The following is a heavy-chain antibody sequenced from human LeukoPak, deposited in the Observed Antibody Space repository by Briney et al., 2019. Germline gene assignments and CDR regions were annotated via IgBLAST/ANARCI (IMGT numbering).Heavy chain of an antibody. Sequence: SQTLSLTCAVSGGSISSGGYSWSWIRQPPGKGLEWIGYIYHSGSTYYNPSLKSRVTISVDTSKNQFSLNLYSVTAADTAVYYCARWVVRGPDTPVDWYFDLWGRGTLVTVSS. CDR3: ARWVVRGPDTPVDWYFDL. D-gene: IGHD3-10*01. J-gene: IGHJ2*01. CDR1: GGSISSGGYS. CDR2: IYHSGST. V-gene: IGHV4-30-2*01.